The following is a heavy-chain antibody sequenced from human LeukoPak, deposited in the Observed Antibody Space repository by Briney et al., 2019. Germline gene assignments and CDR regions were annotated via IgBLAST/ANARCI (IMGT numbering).Heavy chain of an antibody. D-gene: IGHD3-22*01. J-gene: IGHJ4*02. V-gene: IGHV3-23*01. CDR3: ARDLYYYDSSGYYLGY. Sequence: GGSLRLSCAASGFTFSSYAMSGVRQAPGKGLEWVSAISGSGGSTYYADSVKGRFTISRDNSKNTLYLQMNSLRAEDTAVYYCARDLYYYDSSGYYLGYWGQGTLVTVSS. CDR1: GFTFSSYA. CDR2: ISGSGGST.